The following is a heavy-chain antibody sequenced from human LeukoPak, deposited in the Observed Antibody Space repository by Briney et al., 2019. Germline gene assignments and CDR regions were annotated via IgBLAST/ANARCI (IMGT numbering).Heavy chain of an antibody. CDR1: GGSFSGYY. Sequence: KPSETLSLTCAVYGGSFSGYYWSWIRQPPGKGLEWIGEINHSGSTNYNPSLKNRVTISVDTSKNQFSLKLSSVTAADTAVYYCARTRITIFGVVTVFDYWGQGTLVTVSS. CDR3: ARTRITIFGVVTVFDY. D-gene: IGHD3-3*01. CDR2: INHSGST. J-gene: IGHJ4*02. V-gene: IGHV4-34*01.